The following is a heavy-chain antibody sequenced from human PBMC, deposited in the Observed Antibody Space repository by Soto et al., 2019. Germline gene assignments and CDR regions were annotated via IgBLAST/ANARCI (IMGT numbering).Heavy chain of an antibody. CDR1: GFTFSRYS. CDR3: ARSALVTHNYYMDV. Sequence: EVQLVESGGGLVKPGGSLRLSCVVSGFTFSRYSMNWVRQAPGKGLEWLSSIASSSTYIQYADSVKGRFTISRDNAKNSLYLQMNSLRAEDTAVYYCARSALVTHNYYMDVWGTGTTVTVSS. CDR2: IASSSTYI. J-gene: IGHJ6*03. D-gene: IGHD4-4*01. V-gene: IGHV3-21*01.